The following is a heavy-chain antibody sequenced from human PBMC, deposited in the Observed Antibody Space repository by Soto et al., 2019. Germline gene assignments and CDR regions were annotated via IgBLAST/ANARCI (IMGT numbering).Heavy chain of an antibody. Sequence: QVQLVQSGAEVKKPGASVKVSCKASGYTFTGYYMHWVRQAPGQGLEWMGWINPNSGGTNYAQKFEGWVTMTRDTSISTAYMELSRLRSDDTAVYYCARADYDILTGYYRPYYYYGMDVWGQGTTVTVSS. D-gene: IGHD3-9*01. V-gene: IGHV1-2*04. CDR3: ARADYDILTGYYRPYYYYGMDV. CDR1: GYTFTGYY. CDR2: INPNSGGT. J-gene: IGHJ6*02.